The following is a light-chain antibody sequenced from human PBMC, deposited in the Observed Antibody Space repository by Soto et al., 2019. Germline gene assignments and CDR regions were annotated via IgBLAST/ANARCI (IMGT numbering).Light chain of an antibody. V-gene: IGKV3-15*01. CDR1: QSVSTN. CDR3: QHYNNWPFT. J-gene: IGKJ2*01. CDR2: GAS. Sequence: IVMTQSPATLSVSPGERATLSCRASQSVSTNLAWYQQKPGQPPSLVVYGASARATGIPARFSGSGSGTEFTLTISSLQSEDFAVYYCQHYNNWPFTFGPGTKLEIK.